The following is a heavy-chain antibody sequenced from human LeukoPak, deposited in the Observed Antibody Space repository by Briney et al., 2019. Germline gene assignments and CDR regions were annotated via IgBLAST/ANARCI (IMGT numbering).Heavy chain of an antibody. D-gene: IGHD2-2*01. CDR1: GGSFSGYY. Sequence: PSETLSLTCAVYGGSFSGYYWSWIRQPPGKGLEWIGEINHSGSTNYNPSLKSRVTISVDTSKNQFSLKLSSVTAADTAVYYCARRSAPATTMDVWGKGTTVTVSS. V-gene: IGHV4-34*01. CDR3: ARRSAPATTMDV. CDR2: INHSGST. J-gene: IGHJ6*03.